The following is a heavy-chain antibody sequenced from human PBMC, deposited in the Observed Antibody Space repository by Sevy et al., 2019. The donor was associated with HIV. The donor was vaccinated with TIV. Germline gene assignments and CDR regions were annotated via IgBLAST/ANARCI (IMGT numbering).Heavy chain of an antibody. V-gene: IGHV3-23*01. CDR2: ISNSGDRT. CDR1: GFSFNTYA. CDR3: AKTLGAIASPFDY. Sequence: GGSLRLSCAASGFSFNTYAMTWVRQAPGKGLEWASVISNSGDRTYYADSVKGRFTISRDNSKNTLYLQMISLRAEDTAVYYCAKTLGAIASPFDYRGQGTLVTVSS. D-gene: IGHD7-27*01. J-gene: IGHJ4*02.